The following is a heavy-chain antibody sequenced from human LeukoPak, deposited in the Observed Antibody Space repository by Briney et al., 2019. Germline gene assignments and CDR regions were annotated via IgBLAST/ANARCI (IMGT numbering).Heavy chain of an antibody. CDR1: GFTLSIYG. J-gene: IGHJ4*02. V-gene: IGHV3-33*01. Sequence: GTSLRLSCAGSGFTLSIYGMHWVRQAPGKGLEWVAVIWHDGSNKDYADSVKGRFTISRDNSKNMLYLQMNSPRAEDTAVYYCARGLYGGFDIDYWGQGTLVTVSS. CDR2: IWHDGSNK. CDR3: ARGLYGGFDIDY. D-gene: IGHD5-12*01.